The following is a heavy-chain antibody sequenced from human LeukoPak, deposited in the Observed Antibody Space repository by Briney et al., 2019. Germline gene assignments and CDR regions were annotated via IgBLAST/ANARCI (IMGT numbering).Heavy chain of an antibody. Sequence: GGSLRLSCAASGFTFSSYSMNWVRQAPGKGLEWVSSISSSSSYIYYADSVKGRFTISRDNAKNSLYLLMNSLRAEDTAVYYCASYYYYYYMDVWGKGTTVTVSS. J-gene: IGHJ6*03. CDR1: GFTFSSYS. CDR2: ISSSSSYI. V-gene: IGHV3-21*01. CDR3: ASYYYYYYMDV.